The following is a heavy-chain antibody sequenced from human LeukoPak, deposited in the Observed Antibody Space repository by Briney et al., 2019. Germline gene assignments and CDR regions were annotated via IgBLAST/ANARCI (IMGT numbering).Heavy chain of an antibody. D-gene: IGHD3-16*01. Sequence: GRSLRLSCAASGFTFSSYGMHWVRQAPGKGLEWVAYIRYDGNQEFYTDSVEGRFIISRDNSKHILYLQMNSLGPEDTAVYYCAAIHPVLGHFYWGQGTLVTVSS. CDR1: GFTFSSYG. CDR3: AAIHPVLGHFY. J-gene: IGHJ4*02. CDR2: IRYDGNQE. V-gene: IGHV3-30*02.